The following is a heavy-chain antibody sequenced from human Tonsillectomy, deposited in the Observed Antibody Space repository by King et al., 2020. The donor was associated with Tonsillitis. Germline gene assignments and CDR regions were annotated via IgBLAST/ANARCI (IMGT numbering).Heavy chain of an antibody. J-gene: IGHJ4*02. CDR3: ARDNSLAYSSSWYNY. Sequence: VQLVESGGGLVQPGRSLRLSCTASGFTFGDYAMSWVRQAPGKGLEWVGFIRSKAFDGSTEYAASVKGRFTISRDDSTSIAYLQMNSLKTEDTAVYYCARDNSLAYSSSWYNYWGQGTLVTVSS. D-gene: IGHD6-13*01. V-gene: IGHV3-49*04. CDR1: GFTFGDYA. CDR2: IRSKAFDGST.